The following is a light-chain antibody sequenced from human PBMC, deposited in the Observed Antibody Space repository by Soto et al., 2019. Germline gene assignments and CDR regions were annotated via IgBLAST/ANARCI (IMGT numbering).Light chain of an antibody. CDR1: ASDIGGYTF. V-gene: IGLV2-8*01. Sequence: QSALTQPPSASGSPGQSVAISCTGTASDIGGYTFVSWYQQHPGKAPKLLIYDVNKRPSGVPDSFSGSKSGNTASLTVSGLQAEDEADYYCSAHGGTNPYVFGTGTTLTVL. CDR2: DVN. J-gene: IGLJ1*01. CDR3: SAHGGTNPYV.